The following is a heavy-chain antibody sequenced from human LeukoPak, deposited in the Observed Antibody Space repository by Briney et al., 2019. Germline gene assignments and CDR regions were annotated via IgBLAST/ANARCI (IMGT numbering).Heavy chain of an antibody. CDR3: ARDYYDSSGYYPTTVYFDY. Sequence: ASVKVSCKASGGTFSSYAISWVRQAPGQGLEWMGRIIPIFGTANYAQKFQGRVTITTDESTSTAYMELSSLRSEDTAVYYCARDYYDSSGYYPTTVYFDYWGQGTLVTVSS. D-gene: IGHD3-22*01. V-gene: IGHV1-69*05. CDR1: GGTFSSYA. J-gene: IGHJ4*02. CDR2: IIPIFGTA.